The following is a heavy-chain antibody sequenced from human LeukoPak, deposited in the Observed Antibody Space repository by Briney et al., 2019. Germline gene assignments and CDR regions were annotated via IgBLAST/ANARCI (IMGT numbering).Heavy chain of an antibody. CDR2: IYHSGST. CDR1: GGSISSGGYS. V-gene: IGHV4-30-2*01. J-gene: IGHJ4*02. Sequence: PSETLSLTCAVSGGSISSGGYSWSWIRQPPGKGLEWIGYIYHSGSTYYNPSLKSRVTISVDRSKNQFSLKLSSVTAADTAVYYCARGGYYDSTFDYWGQGTLVTVSS. D-gene: IGHD3-22*01. CDR3: ARGGYYDSTFDY.